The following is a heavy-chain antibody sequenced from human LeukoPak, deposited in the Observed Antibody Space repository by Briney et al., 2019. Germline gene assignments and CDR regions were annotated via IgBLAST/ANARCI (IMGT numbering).Heavy chain of an antibody. Sequence: SETLSLTCTVSGGSISNYYWSWIRQPPGKGLEWIGYIYYSGSTNYIPSLKSRVTISLDTSKNQFSLNLSSVTAADTAMYYCARDRSPEGYYDSSHWDYYHGMDVWGQGTTVTVSS. J-gene: IGHJ6*02. CDR3: ARDRSPEGYYDSSHWDYYHGMDV. CDR1: GGSISNYY. D-gene: IGHD3-22*01. CDR2: IYYSGST. V-gene: IGHV4-59*01.